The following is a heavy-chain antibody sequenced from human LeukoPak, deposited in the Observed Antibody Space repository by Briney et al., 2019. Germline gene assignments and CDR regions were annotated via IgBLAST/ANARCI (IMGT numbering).Heavy chain of an antibody. CDR1: GGSISSYY. CDR2: IYYSGST. CDR3: ARSGQTYYDFWSGSPSYDY. Sequence: SETLSLTCTVSGGSISSYYWSWIRQPPGKGLEWIGYIYYSGSTNYNPSLKSRVTISVDTSKNQFSPKLSSVTAADTAVYYCARSGQTYYDFWSGSPSYDYWGQGTLVTVSS. J-gene: IGHJ4*02. D-gene: IGHD3-3*01. V-gene: IGHV4-59*01.